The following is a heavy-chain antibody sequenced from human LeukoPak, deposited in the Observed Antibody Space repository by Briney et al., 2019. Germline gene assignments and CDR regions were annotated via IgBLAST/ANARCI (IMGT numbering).Heavy chain of an antibody. CDR3: ATNIDYGDYRAFDI. Sequence: ASVKVSCKVSGYTLTELSMHWVRQAPGKGLEWMGGFDPEDGETIYAQKFQGRVTMTEATSTDTAYMELSSLRSEDTAVYYCATNIDYGDYRAFDIWGQGTMVTVSS. CDR1: GYTLTELS. V-gene: IGHV1-24*01. CDR2: FDPEDGET. J-gene: IGHJ3*02. D-gene: IGHD4-17*01.